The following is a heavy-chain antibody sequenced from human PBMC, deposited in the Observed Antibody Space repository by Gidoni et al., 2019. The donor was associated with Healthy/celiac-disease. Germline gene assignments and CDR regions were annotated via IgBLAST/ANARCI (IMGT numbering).Heavy chain of an antibody. Sequence: QVQLVESGGGVVQLGRSLSLSCAASGSTFSRYGMHWVRQAPGKGLEWVAVISYDGSNKYYADSVKGRFTISRDNSKNTLYLQMNSLRAEDTAVYYCANSPFIVVVPAAVAPYYMDVWGKGTTVTVSS. D-gene: IGHD2-2*01. CDR2: ISYDGSNK. CDR3: ANSPFIVVVPAAVAPYYMDV. CDR1: GSTFSRYG. V-gene: IGHV3-30*18. J-gene: IGHJ6*03.